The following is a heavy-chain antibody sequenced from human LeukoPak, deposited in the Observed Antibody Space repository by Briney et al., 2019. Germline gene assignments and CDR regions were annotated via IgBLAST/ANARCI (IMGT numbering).Heavy chain of an antibody. Sequence: GGSPRLSCAASGFTFSTSAMNGVRQVPGKGLEWVSSIYYDSSHIYYAASVRGRFTISRDNARDSVYLQMDSLRVEDTAVYYCTRDPLRYLRVGHYDYWGQGTLVAVSS. CDR2: IYYDSSHI. D-gene: IGHD3-9*01. CDR3: TRDPLRYLRVGHYDY. CDR1: GFTFSTSA. J-gene: IGHJ4*02. V-gene: IGHV3-21*01.